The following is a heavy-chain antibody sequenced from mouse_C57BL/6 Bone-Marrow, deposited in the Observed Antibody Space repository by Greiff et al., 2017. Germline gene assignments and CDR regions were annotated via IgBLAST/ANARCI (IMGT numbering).Heavy chain of an antibody. V-gene: IGHV1-64*01. CDR3: ARVPGYYGNYWYFDV. CDR2: IHPNSGST. D-gene: IGHD2-1*01. CDR1: GYTFTSYW. J-gene: IGHJ1*03. Sequence: QVQLQQPGAELVKPGASVKLSCKASGYTFTSYWMHWVKQRPGQGLEWIGMIHPNSGSTNYNEKFKSKATLTVDKSSSTAYMQLSSLTSEDSAVYCCARVPGYYGNYWYFDVWGTGATVTVAS.